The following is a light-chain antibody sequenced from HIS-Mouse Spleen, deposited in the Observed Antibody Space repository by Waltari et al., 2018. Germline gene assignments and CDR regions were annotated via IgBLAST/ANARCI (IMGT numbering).Light chain of an antibody. CDR1: SSDVGCYNS. J-gene: IGLJ1*01. CDR3: CSYAGSSTYV. V-gene: IGLV2-23*01. Sequence: QSALTQPASVSGSPGRPITLPATGTSSDVGCYNSVSWYQQHPGKAPKLMIYGGSKRPSGVSNRFSGSKSGNTASLTISGLQAEDEADYYCCSYAGSSTYVFGTGTKVTVL. CDR2: GGS.